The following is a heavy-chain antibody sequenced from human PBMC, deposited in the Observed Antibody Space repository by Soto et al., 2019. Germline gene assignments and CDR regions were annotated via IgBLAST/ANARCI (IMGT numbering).Heavy chain of an antibody. J-gene: IGHJ6*03. CDR1: GGSISSYH. V-gene: IGHV4-59*08. Sequence: SETLSLTCTVSGGSISSYHWTWIRQAPGKGLEWIGNIYYSGTTNYNPSLKSRVTISIDTSKKQFSLKLSSVTAADTAVYYCARLALSSAEYYYYYYYMDVWGKGTTITVCS. D-gene: IGHD6-13*01. CDR2: IYYSGTT. CDR3: ARLALSSAEYYYYYYYMDV.